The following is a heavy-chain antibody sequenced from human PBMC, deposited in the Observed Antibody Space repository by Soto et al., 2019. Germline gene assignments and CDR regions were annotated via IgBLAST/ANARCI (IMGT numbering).Heavy chain of an antibody. CDR3: ARHEGPNPGGVIVA. V-gene: IGHV4-39*01. J-gene: IGHJ5*02. CDR1: GGSIRATTHY. Sequence: QLQLHESGPGLAKPSETLSLTCTVSGGSIRATTHYWAWVRQPPGKGLEWIGSIDYSGSPYYNPSLRSPITISVDTSRNQFSLKLGSVTAADTALYYCARHEGPNPGGVIVAWGQGTLVTVSS. D-gene: IGHD3-16*01. CDR2: IDYSGSP.